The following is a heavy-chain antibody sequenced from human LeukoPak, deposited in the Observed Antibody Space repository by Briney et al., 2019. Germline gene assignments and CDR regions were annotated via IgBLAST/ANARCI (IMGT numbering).Heavy chain of an antibody. J-gene: IGHJ4*02. CDR2: ISGGGITT. V-gene: IGHV3-23*01. Sequence: GGSLRLSCAASGFIFSNYAMSWVRQAPGKGLEWVSTISGGGITTYYADSVKGRFTISRDNSKNTMFLQMNSLRADDTAVYYCPRQSYASGWNPFDYWGQGILVTVSS. D-gene: IGHD6-19*01. CDR1: GFIFSNYA. CDR3: PRQSYASGWNPFDY.